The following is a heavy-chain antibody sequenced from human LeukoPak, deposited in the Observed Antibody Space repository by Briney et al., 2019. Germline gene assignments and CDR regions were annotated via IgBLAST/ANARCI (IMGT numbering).Heavy chain of an antibody. CDR2: ISSSSSYI. Sequence: PGGSLRLSCAASGFTFSSYSMDWVRQAPGKGLEWVSSISSSSSYIYYADSVKGRFTISRDNAKNSLYLQMNSLRAEDTAVYYCARDPGYCSGGSCYWGQGTLVTVSS. J-gene: IGHJ4*02. V-gene: IGHV3-21*01. CDR1: GFTFSSYS. D-gene: IGHD2-15*01. CDR3: ARDPGYCSGGSCY.